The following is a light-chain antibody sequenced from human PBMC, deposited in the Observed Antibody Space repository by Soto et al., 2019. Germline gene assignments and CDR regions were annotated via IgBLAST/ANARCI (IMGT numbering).Light chain of an antibody. CDR3: CAYVGARSYV. Sequence: SALTQPPSVSGSPGQSVTISCTATTTDIDNYDSVSWYQQAPGTAPKLIIYDVNNRPSGAPDRFSGSTSGNPASLTISGPQAEDEASYFCCAYVGARSYVFGPGTKVTVL. CDR2: DVN. CDR1: TTDIDNYDS. V-gene: IGLV2-18*02. J-gene: IGLJ1*01.